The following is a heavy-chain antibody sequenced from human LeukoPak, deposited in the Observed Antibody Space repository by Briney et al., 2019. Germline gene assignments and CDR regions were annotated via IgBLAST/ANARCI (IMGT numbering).Heavy chain of an antibody. CDR1: GGSISTYY. D-gene: IGHD2-15*01. V-gene: IGHV4-4*07. J-gene: IGHJ4*02. CDR2: IYTSGST. CDR3: ARQEGYCSGGSCSPRFRFDY. Sequence: SETLSLTCTVSGGSISTYYWSWIRQSAGKGLEWIGRIYTSGSTNYNPSLKSRVTMSVDTSKNQFSLKLSSVTAADTAVYYCARQEGYCSGGSCSPRFRFDYWGQGTLVTVSS.